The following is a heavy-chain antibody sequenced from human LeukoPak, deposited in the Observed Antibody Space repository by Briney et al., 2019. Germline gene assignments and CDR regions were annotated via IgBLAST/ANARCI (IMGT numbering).Heavy chain of an antibody. J-gene: IGHJ4*02. V-gene: IGHV3-74*01. Sequence: GGSLRLSCAASGFTFSSYWMHWVRQAPGKGLVWVSRINSDGSSTSYADSAKGRFTISRDNAKNTLYLQMNSLRAEDTAVYYCAREGNSDSIGFDYWGQGTLVTVSS. CDR3: AREGNSDSIGFDY. CDR2: INSDGSST. CDR1: GFTFSSYW. D-gene: IGHD3-22*01.